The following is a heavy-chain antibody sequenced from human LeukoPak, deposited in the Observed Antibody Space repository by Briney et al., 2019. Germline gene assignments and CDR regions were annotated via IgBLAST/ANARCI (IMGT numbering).Heavy chain of an antibody. Sequence: GGSLRLSCAASGFTFSSNWMHWVRQAPGKGLVWVSRISPDGTTTTYADSVKGRFTISRDSAENTLFLQMNSLRAEDTAVYYCSTDTFGGQDAWGQGTLVTVSS. CDR3: STDTFGGQDA. CDR1: GFTFSSNW. D-gene: IGHD4-23*01. CDR2: ISPDGTTT. V-gene: IGHV3-74*01. J-gene: IGHJ5*02.